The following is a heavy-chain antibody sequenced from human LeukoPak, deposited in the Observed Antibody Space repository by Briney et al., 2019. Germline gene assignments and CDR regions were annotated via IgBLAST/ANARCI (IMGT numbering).Heavy chain of an antibody. CDR2: INPNSGGT. CDR3: AREEKSSGWNACAFDI. D-gene: IGHD6-19*01. V-gene: IGHV1-2*02. J-gene: IGHJ3*02. Sequence: ASVKASCKASGYTFTGYYMHWVRQAPGQGLEGMGWINPNSGGTNYAQKFQGRVTVSRDTSISTAYMELSRLRSDDTAVYYCAREEKSSGWNACAFDIWGQGTMVTVSS. CDR1: GYTFTGYY.